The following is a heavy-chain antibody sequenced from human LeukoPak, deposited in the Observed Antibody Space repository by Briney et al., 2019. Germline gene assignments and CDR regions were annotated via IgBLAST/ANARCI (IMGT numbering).Heavy chain of an antibody. V-gene: IGHV1-18*01. CDR1: GYTFTSYG. Sequence: ASVKVSCKASGYTFTSYGISWVRQAPGQGLEWMGWISAYNGNTNYAQKLQGRVTMTTDTSTSTAYMELSSLRSEDTAVYYCARDSYRAVAGQLYYYYYMDVWGKGTTVTISS. J-gene: IGHJ6*03. CDR3: ARDSYRAVAGQLYYYYYMDV. CDR2: ISAYNGNT. D-gene: IGHD6-19*01.